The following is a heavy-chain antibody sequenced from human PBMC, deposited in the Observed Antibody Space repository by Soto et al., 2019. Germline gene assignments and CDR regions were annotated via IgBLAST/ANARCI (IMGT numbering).Heavy chain of an antibody. Sequence: QEQLVQSGAEVKKPGASVKVSCKASGYTFSGYYIHWLRQAPGQGLEWMGWINPNSGGTNYAQKFQGRVTVTRDTPTSTAYMDLSRLTSDDTAVYYCARSLTEGYCTITGCYTRPLYDMDVWGQGTTVTVSS. CDR1: GYTFSGYY. CDR3: ARSLTEGYCTITGCYTRPLYDMDV. D-gene: IGHD2-2*02. J-gene: IGHJ6*02. CDR2: INPNSGGT. V-gene: IGHV1-2*02.